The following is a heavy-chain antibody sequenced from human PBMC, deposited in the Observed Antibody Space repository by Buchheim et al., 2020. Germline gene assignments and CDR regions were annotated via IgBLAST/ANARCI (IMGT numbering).Heavy chain of an antibody. CDR1: GFTFDDYS. J-gene: IGHJ4*02. D-gene: IGHD3-22*01. V-gene: IGHV3-43*01. CDR3: AKVSYSDSSEDF. CDR2: ITGDGGSI. Sequence: EVQLVESGGVVVQPGGSLRLSCVASGFTFDDYSMHWVRQVPGKGLEWVSLITGDGGSIYYADSVKGRFTISRDNSKNSLYLQMNGLRIEDTALYYCAKVSYSDSSEDFWGQGTL.